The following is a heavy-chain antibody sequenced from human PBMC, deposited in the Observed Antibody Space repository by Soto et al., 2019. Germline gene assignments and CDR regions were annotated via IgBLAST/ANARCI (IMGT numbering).Heavy chain of an antibody. CDR2: IIPIFGTA. V-gene: IGHV1-69*01. D-gene: IGHD3-22*01. J-gene: IGHJ3*02. CDR1: GGTFSSYA. Sequence: QVQLVQSGAEVKKPGSSVKVSCKSSGGTFSSYAISWVRQAPGQGLEWMGGIIPIFGTANYAQKFQGRVTITADESTSTAYMELSSLRAEDKAVYYCARDTDYDSSGYRHDAFDIWGQGTMVTVSS. CDR3: ARDTDYDSSGYRHDAFDI.